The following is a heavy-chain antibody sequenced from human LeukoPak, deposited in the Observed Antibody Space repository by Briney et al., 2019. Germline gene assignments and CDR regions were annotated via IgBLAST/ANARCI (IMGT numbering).Heavy chain of an antibody. D-gene: IGHD3-22*01. CDR3: AKSRTSTAYFNFDY. Sequence: GGSLRLSCAASGFTVSSNYMSWVRQAPGKGPEWVSVIYSGGSTYYADSVKGRFTISRDNSKNTLYLQMNSLRAEDTAVYYCAKSRTSTAYFNFDYWGQGTLVTVSS. CDR1: GFTVSSNY. CDR2: IYSGGST. V-gene: IGHV3-53*01. J-gene: IGHJ4*02.